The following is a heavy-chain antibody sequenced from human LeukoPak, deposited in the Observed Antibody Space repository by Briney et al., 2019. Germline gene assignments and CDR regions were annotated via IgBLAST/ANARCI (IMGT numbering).Heavy chain of an antibody. Sequence: KPSETLSLTCAVSGYSISSDFFWGWIRQPPGKGLEWIGNIYHSGVTNYNPSLKSRVTISVDTSKNQFSLQLSFVTAADTAVYYCARLRTGFYGHYWGQGTLVTVSS. J-gene: IGHJ4*02. CDR2: IYHSGVT. V-gene: IGHV4-38-2*01. CDR3: ARLRTGFYGHY. CDR1: GYSISSDFF. D-gene: IGHD3/OR15-3a*01.